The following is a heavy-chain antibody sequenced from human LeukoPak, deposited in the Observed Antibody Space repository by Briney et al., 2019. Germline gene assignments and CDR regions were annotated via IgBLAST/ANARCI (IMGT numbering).Heavy chain of an antibody. CDR2: ISSNGGRK. CDR1: GFNFNMYA. V-gene: IGHV3-30*04. CDR3: ARQEARDYYYEGLDY. D-gene: IGHD3-22*01. J-gene: IGHJ4*02. Sequence: SGGSLRLSCVASGFNFNMYAIHWVRQAPGKGLEWVALISSNGGRKDYADSVKGRFTIDRDNSKNTVYLQMNSLRPDDTAIYFCARQEARDYYYEGLDYWGQGNLVTVSS.